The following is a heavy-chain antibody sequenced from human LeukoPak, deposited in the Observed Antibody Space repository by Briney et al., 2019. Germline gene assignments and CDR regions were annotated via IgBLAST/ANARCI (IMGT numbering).Heavy chain of an antibody. D-gene: IGHD1/OR15-1a*01. CDR3: TREHDKPMMHWYFSL. Sequence: ASVKVSCKASGYTFTNFDINWVRQATGQGPEWMGRMNPSSGDTGIAQKFQGRLTLTRDTSLSTAYMELSHLTSEDTAIYFCTREHDKPMMHWYFSLWGRGSLVTVSS. CDR2: MNPSSGDT. V-gene: IGHV1-8*01. CDR1: GYTFTNFD. J-gene: IGHJ2*01.